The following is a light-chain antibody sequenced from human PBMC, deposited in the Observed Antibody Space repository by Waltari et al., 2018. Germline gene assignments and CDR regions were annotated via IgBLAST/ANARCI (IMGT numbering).Light chain of an antibody. Sequence: AIQLTQSPSSLSASVGDTVTISCRASQGFRSGLAWYQQKPGQAPRLLFHDDPNSERGVPSRFSGSGSGTHFTLTISSLQPEDFATYYCQQFNTYPDTFGQGTKVEIK. CDR2: DDP. CDR1: QGFRSG. J-gene: IGKJ2*01. V-gene: IGKV1-13*02. CDR3: QQFNTYPDT.